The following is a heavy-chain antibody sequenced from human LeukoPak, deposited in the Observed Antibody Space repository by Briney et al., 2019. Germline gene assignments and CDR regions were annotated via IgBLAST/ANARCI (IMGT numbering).Heavy chain of an antibody. CDR1: GGSISSGGYS. CDR2: IYHSGST. V-gene: IGHV4-30-2*01. Sequence: SETLSLTCAGSGGSISSGGYSWSWIRQPPGKGLEWIGYIYHSGSTYYNPSLKSRVAISVDRSKNQFSLKLSSVTAADTAVYYCASLTNWFDPWGQGTLVTVSS. J-gene: IGHJ5*02. CDR3: ASLTNWFDP. D-gene: IGHD3-9*01.